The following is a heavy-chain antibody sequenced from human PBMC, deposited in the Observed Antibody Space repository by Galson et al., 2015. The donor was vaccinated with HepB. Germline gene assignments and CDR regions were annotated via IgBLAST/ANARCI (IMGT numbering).Heavy chain of an antibody. V-gene: IGHV1-69*04. CDR1: GGTFSSYA. J-gene: IGHJ4*02. CDR3: ARDEGYDSSGSFDY. CDR2: IIPILGIA. D-gene: IGHD3-22*01. Sequence: SVKVSCKASGGTFSSYAISWVRQAPGQGLEWMGRIIPILGIANYAQKFQGRVTITADKSTSTAYMELSSLRSEDTAVYYCARDEGYDSSGSFDYWGQGTLVTVSS.